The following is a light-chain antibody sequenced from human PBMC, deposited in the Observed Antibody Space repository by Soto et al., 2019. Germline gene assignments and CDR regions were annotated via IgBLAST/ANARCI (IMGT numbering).Light chain of an antibody. CDR2: DVR. V-gene: IGLV2-14*03. CDR1: SSDVGYYNF. CDR3: SSYTRTTRA. J-gene: IGLJ1*01. Sequence: QSVLTQPASVSGSPGQSITISCTGTSSDVGYYNFVSWYQHYPGKAPKLLIYDVRHRPSGVSNRFSGSRSGNTASLTISGLQAEDEADYYCSSYTRTTRAFGTGTKVTVL.